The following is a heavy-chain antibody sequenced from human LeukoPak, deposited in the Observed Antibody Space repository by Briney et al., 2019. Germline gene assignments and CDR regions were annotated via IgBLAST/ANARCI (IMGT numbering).Heavy chain of an antibody. CDR1: GFTFSSYS. CDR3: ARPIRSAAILTGDY. V-gene: IGHV3-48*04. J-gene: IGHJ4*02. Sequence: GGSLRLSCAASGFTFSSYSMKWVRQAPGKGVEGVSYISSSSSNIYYADSVKGRFTISRDNANDSLYLQMNSLRAEDTAVYYCARPIRSAAILTGDYWGQGTLVTVSS. CDR2: ISSSSSNI. D-gene: IGHD2-2*02.